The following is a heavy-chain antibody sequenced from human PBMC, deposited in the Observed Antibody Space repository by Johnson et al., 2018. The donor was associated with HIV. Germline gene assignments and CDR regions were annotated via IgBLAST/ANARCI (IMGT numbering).Heavy chain of an antibody. CDR2: IYSGGST. J-gene: IGHJ3*02. CDR3: ARGLTGEQVDI. D-gene: IGHD3-16*01. V-gene: IGHV3-66*01. CDR1: GFTVSSNY. Sequence: EVQMVESGGGLVQPGGSLRLSCAASGFTVSSNYMSWVRQAPGKGLEWVSVIYSGGSTYYADSVKGRFTISRDNSKNTLYLQMNSLRAEDTAVYYCARGLTGEQVDIWGQGTMVTVSS.